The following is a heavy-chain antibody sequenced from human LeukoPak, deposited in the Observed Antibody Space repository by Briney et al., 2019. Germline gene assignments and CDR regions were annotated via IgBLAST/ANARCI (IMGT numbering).Heavy chain of an antibody. CDR3: ARDAGGWGYFFDY. D-gene: IGHD6-19*01. V-gene: IGHV3-7*04. CDR2: IKQDGSEK. J-gene: IGHJ4*02. Sequence: GGSLRLSCAASGFTFSSYEMNWVRQAPGKGLEGVANIKQDGSEKYYVDSVKGRFTISRDNAKNSLYLQMNSLRAEDTAVYYCARDAGGWGYFFDYWGQGTLVTVSS. CDR1: GFTFSSYE.